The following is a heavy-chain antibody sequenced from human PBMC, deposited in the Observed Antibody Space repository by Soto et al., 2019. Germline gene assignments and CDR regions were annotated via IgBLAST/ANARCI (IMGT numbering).Heavy chain of an antibody. CDR1: GFFISSGNY. V-gene: IGHV4-38-2*01. CDR2: IFHGGNT. CDR3: ARARWYDAFDV. D-gene: IGHD2-15*01. Sequence: SETLSLTCAVSGFFISSGNYWGWIRKPPGKGLEWIGSIFHGGNTYYNPSLKSRVTISVDMSKNQFSPKLNSVTAADTAVYYCARARWYDAFDVWGQGTVVTVSS. J-gene: IGHJ3*01.